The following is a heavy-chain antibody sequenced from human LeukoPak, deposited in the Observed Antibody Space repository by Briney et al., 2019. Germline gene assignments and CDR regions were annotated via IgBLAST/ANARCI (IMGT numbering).Heavy chain of an antibody. V-gene: IGHV4-61*01. J-gene: IGHJ6*03. CDR2: ISYSGST. CDR3: ARGGSSDWPYYYYYYMDV. D-gene: IGHD2-21*02. CDR1: GGSVSSGSYY. Sequence: LSETLSLTCTVSGGSVSSGSYYWTWIRQPPGKGLEWIGYISYSGSTNFNPSLKSRVTISVDTSKNQFSLKLSSVTAADTAVYYCARGGSSDWPYYYYYYMDVWGKGTTVTVSS.